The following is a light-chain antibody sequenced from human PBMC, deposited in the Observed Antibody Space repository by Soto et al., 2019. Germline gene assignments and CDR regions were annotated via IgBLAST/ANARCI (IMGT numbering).Light chain of an antibody. CDR1: QSVSSS. CDR3: QQYNNWPRP. CDR2: GAS. Sequence: GMTKSAAAVSVSPAERATLSCMASQSVSSSLSWYQQKPGQAPRLLIYGASTRATGIPARFSGSGSGTEFTLTISSLQSEDFAFYYCQQYNNWPRPFGQGTKVDI. V-gene: IGKV3-15*01. J-gene: IGKJ1*01.